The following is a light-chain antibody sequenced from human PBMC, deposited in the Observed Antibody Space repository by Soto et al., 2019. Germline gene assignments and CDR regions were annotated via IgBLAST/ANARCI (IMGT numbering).Light chain of an antibody. V-gene: IGKV1-39*01. J-gene: IGKJ4*01. CDR2: AAY. Sequence: DIQMTQSPSSLSASVGDRVTITCRASQSISSYLNWYQQRPGKAPKLLIYAAYSLESGVPSRFSGSGSGTDFTLTITSLQPEDVATYYCQQSYSVPLTFGGGTKVEIK. CDR3: QQSYSVPLT. CDR1: QSISSY.